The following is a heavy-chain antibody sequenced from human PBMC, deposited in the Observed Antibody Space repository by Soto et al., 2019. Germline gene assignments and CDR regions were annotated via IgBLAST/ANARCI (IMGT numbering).Heavy chain of an antibody. J-gene: IGHJ4*02. CDR3: GRPGGDFVLPSDY. D-gene: IGHD2-21*02. CDR1: GGSISSYY. Sequence: SETLSLTCTVSGGSISSYYWSWIRQPPGKGLEWIGYIYYSRSTNYNPSLKSRVTISVDTSKNQFSLNLNSVTAADTAVYFCGRPGGDFVLPSDYWGPGTLVTVSS. V-gene: IGHV4-59*08. CDR2: IYYSRST.